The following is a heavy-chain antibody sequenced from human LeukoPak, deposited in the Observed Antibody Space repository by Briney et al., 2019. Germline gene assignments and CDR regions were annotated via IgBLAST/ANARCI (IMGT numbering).Heavy chain of an antibody. CDR2: VNSNTAVA. CDR1: GYTFNDYF. J-gene: IGHJ4*02. D-gene: IGHD7-27*01. Sequence: ASVKVSCKTSGYTFNDYFIHWVRQAPGQGLEWMGRVNSNTAVAESEEKFQGRVTVTRDTSIRTVYMELFRLTSDDTAIYYCARDLSPTPHWELDYWGQGTLVTVSS. CDR3: ARDLSPTPHWELDY. V-gene: IGHV1-2*06.